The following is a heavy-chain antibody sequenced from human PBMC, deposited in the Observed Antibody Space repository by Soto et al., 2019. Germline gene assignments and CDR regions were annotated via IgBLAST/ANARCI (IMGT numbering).Heavy chain of an antibody. CDR2: MNPNSGNT. CDR1: GYTFISFD. V-gene: IGHV1-8*02. Sequence: ASVKVSCKASGYTFISFDINWVRQATGQGLEWMGWMNPNSGNTGYAQTLQGRVTMTSDTSTGTAYMDVTSLRSEDTAVYYCARGDATKIVVTTYYAMDVWGQGTTVTVSS. CDR3: ARGDATKIVVTTYYAMDV. J-gene: IGHJ6*02. D-gene: IGHD4-17*01.